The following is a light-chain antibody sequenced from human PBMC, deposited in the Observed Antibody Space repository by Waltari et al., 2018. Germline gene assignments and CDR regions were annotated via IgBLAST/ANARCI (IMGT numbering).Light chain of an antibody. CDR1: QSVLYSSNNKNY. V-gene: IGKV4-1*01. Sequence: DIVTTQSPDSLAVSLGERATINCKSSQSVLYSSNNKNYLAWYQQKPGQPPRLLIYWASTRESGVPDRFSGSGSGTDFTLTISSLQAEDVALYYCQQYYSTPQAFGQGTKVEI. J-gene: IGKJ1*01. CDR3: QQYYSTPQA. CDR2: WAS.